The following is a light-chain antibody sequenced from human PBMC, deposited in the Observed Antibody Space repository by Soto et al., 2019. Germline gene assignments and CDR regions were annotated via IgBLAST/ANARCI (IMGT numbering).Light chain of an antibody. CDR1: SSDVGGYNY. Sequence: QSVLTQPASVSGSPGQSITISCTGTSSDVGGYNYVSWYQQHPGKAPKLMIYDVSNRPSGVSNRFSGSKSGNTASLTISGLQAEDEADYYCSSDTSRSTLVFGGGTKVTVL. J-gene: IGLJ2*01. CDR2: DVS. CDR3: SSDTSRSTLV. V-gene: IGLV2-14*01.